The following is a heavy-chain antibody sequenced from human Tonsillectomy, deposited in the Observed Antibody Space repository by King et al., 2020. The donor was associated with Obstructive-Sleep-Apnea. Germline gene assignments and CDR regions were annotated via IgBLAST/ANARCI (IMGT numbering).Heavy chain of an antibody. Sequence: VQLVESGGGLVKPGGSLRLSCAASGFTFSDYYMSGIRQSPGKGLEWVSYISGISRYTNHADSVKGRFSISRENAKNSLYLQMNSLRAEDTAVYYCARDKSAYYYGMDVWGQGTTVTVSS. V-gene: IGHV3-11*06. CDR2: ISGISRYT. J-gene: IGHJ6*02. CDR3: ARDKSAYYYGMDV. CDR1: GFTFSDYY.